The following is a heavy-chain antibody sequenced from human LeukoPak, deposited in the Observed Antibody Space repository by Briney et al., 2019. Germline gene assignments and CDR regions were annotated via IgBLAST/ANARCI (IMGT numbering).Heavy chain of an antibody. CDR1: GFTSSDYW. D-gene: IGHD2-15*01. V-gene: IGHV3-7*01. J-gene: IGHJ4*02. CDR2: IKEDGSVK. Sequence: GGSLRLSCAAPGFTSSDYWMSWVRQAPGKGLEWVANIKEDGSVKYYVDSVKGRFTISRDNAENSLYLQMNSLRAGDTAIYYCARGSREYWGQGTLVIVSS. CDR3: ARGSREY.